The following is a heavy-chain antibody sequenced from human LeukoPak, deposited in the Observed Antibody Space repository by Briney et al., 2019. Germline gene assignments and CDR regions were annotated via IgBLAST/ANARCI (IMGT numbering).Heavy chain of an antibody. CDR1: GVTISSSSYY. J-gene: IGHJ4*01. V-gene: IGHV4-39*01. Sequence: SETLSLTCTVSGVTISSSSYYWGGLRQPPGRGWVGIGSFYYSGTTYYNASLRSRVTSSVATSTNRFPLTLSLWTAADTAVYYCASVTIGYCSITGGPSPLGWGQATLVTVSS. D-gene: IGHD2-2*01. CDR2: FYYSGTT. CDR3: ASVTIGYCSITGGPSPLG.